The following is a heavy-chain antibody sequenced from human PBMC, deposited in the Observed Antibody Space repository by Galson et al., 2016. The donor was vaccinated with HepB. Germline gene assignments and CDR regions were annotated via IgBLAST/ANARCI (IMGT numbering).Heavy chain of an antibody. D-gene: IGHD2-15*01. Sequence: SLRLSCATSGLSFSVRGMHWVRQAPGKGLEWVAVIWNDGRTTYYGDSVKGRFIISRDNSREQLYLQLNSLRVDDTAIYYCATDRPPPVVVGADLDSWGQGTLVTVSS. CDR2: IWNDGRTT. CDR1: GLSFSVRG. V-gene: IGHV3-33*01. J-gene: IGHJ5*01. CDR3: ATDRPPPVVVGADLDS.